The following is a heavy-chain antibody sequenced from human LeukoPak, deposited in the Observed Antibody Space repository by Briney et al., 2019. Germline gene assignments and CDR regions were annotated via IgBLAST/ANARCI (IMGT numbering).Heavy chain of an antibody. Sequence: GGSLRLSCAASGFTFSSNWMSWVRQAPGKGLEWVGNIKEDGSVKYYMDSVKGRFTISRDNAKNSLYLQMNSLRAEDTAVYYCASQSFGRFDPWVQGTRVTVSS. CDR3: ASQSFGRFDP. D-gene: IGHD3-16*01. V-gene: IGHV3-7*02. J-gene: IGHJ5*02. CDR1: GFTFSSNW. CDR2: IKEDGSVK.